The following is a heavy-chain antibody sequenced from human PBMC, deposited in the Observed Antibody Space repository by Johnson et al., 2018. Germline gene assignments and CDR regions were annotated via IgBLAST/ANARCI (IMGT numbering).Heavy chain of an antibody. Sequence: QVQLQESGPGLVKPSETLSLTCTVSGGSISSFYWSWIRQPPGKGLECIGYIYYSGSTNYNPSLKSRVTMSVDTSKNQFSLNLPSVTAADTALYYCARVPPPAYYYYYYMDVWGKGTTVTVSS. CDR3: ARVPPPAYYYYYYMDV. J-gene: IGHJ6*03. CDR2: IYYSGST. CDR1: GGSISSFY. V-gene: IGHV4-59*01.